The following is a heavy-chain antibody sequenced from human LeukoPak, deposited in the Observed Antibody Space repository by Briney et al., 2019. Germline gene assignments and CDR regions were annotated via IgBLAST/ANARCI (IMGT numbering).Heavy chain of an antibody. CDR2: ISSSGSTI. J-gene: IGHJ4*02. D-gene: IGHD1-26*01. CDR3: AREPSHSGSFDY. Sequence: PGGSLRLSCAASGFTFSSYEMNWVRQAPGKGLEWVSYISSSGSTIYYADSVKGRFTISRDNAKNSLYLQMNSLRAEDTAVYYCAREPSHSGSFDYWGQGTLVTVSS. V-gene: IGHV3-48*03. CDR1: GFTFSSYE.